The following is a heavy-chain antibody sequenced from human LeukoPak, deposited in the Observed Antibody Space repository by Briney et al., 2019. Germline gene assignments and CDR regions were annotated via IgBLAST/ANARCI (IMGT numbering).Heavy chain of an antibody. CDR1: GGSISSSIYY. D-gene: IGHD6-6*01. CDR2: IYYSGST. J-gene: IGHJ6*03. Sequence: PSETLSLTCTVSGGSISSSIYYWGWIRQPPGKGLEWIGSIYYSGSTYYNPSLKSRVTISVDTSKNQFSLKLSSVTAADTAVYYCARALARGPYYYYYYMDVWGKGTTVTVSS. V-gene: IGHV4-39*07. CDR3: ARALARGPYYYYYYMDV.